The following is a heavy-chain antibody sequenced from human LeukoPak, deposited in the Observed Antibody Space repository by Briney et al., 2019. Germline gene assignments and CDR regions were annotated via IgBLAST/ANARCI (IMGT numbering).Heavy chain of an antibody. CDR1: GFTFSSYA. V-gene: IGHV3-30*04. CDR3: RVVAASAIDAFDI. Sequence: GGSLRLSCAASGFTFSSYAMHWVRQAPGKGLEWVALISYDGSNKYYADSVKGRFTISRDNSKNTLYLQMNSLRAEDTAVYYSRVVAASAIDAFDIWGQGTMVTVSS. J-gene: IGHJ3*02. CDR2: ISYDGSNK. D-gene: IGHD2-15*01.